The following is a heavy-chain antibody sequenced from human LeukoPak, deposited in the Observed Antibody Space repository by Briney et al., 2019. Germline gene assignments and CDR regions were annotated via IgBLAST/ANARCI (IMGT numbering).Heavy chain of an antibody. Sequence: ASVKVSCKASGYTFTSYAIHWVRQAPGQSLEWMGWINSGNGDTKYSQKFRGRVAITRDTSATTAYLELSSLTSEDTALYYCARDPLSGYHDCWGQGTLVTVSS. J-gene: IGHJ4*02. D-gene: IGHD5-12*01. V-gene: IGHV1-3*01. CDR1: GYTFTSYA. CDR2: INSGNGDT. CDR3: ARDPLSGYHDC.